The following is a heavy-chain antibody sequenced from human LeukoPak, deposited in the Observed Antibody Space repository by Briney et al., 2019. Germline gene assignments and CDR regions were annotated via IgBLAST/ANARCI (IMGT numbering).Heavy chain of an antibody. CDR1: GGSVSSYY. V-gene: IGHV4-4*07. Sequence: PSETLSLTCSDSGGSVSSYYWSWIRQPAGKGLEWIGRISASGSSNYNPSLRSRVIMSVDTPKSQFSLNLSSVTAADTAVYYCATEGGGPRWLDPWGQGTLVTVSS. D-gene: IGHD6-25*01. J-gene: IGHJ5*02. CDR3: ATEGGGPRWLDP. CDR2: ISASGSS.